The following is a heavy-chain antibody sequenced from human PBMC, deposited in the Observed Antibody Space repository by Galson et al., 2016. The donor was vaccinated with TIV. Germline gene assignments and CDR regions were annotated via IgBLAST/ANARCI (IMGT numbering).Heavy chain of an antibody. V-gene: IGHV3-66*02. Sequence: SLRLSCAASGLSVSINYMTWVRQAPGKGLEWVSLISDAGTAYYADSVRGRFTISRDTSENTLYLQMNSLRVEGTAVYYCARDRVVDATYYYYYYGMDVWGQGTAVAVSS. CDR3: ARDRVVDATYYYYYYGMDV. D-gene: IGHD2-15*01. J-gene: IGHJ6*02. CDR1: GLSVSINY. CDR2: ISDAGTA.